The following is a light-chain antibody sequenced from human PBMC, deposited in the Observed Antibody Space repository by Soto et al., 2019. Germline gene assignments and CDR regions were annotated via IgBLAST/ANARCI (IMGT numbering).Light chain of an antibody. J-gene: IGKJ1*01. V-gene: IGKV2-28*01. CDR3: MQARQTRT. Sequence: DIVMTPSPLSLPVTPGEPASISCRSSQSLLHRNGYNYLDWYLQKPGQSPQLLIYLGSNRASGVPDRFSGSVSGTDFTLKISRVEAEDVGVYDCMQARQTRTFGQGTKVEIK. CDR1: QSLLHRNGYNY. CDR2: LGS.